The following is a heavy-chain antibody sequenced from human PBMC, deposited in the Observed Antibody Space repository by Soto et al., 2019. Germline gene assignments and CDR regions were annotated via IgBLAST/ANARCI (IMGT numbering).Heavy chain of an antibody. Sequence: QLQLQESGSGLVKPSQTLSLTCAVSGGSISSGGYSWSWIRQPPGKGLEWIGYIYHSGSTYYNPSRXXXVXXSVDRSKNQFSLKLSSVTAADTAVYYCARGPPLGYWGQGTLVTVSS. CDR1: GGSISSGGYS. CDR3: ARGPPLGY. J-gene: IGHJ4*02. CDR2: IYHSGST. V-gene: IGHV4-30-2*01.